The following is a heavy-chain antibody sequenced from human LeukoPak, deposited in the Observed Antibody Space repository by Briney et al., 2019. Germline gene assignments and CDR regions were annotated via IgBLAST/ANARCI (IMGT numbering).Heavy chain of an antibody. V-gene: IGHV3-21*01. CDR3: ARVPGIAAAGTL. CDR1: GFTFNRNA. Sequence: GGSLRLSCAASGFTFNRNAISWVRQAPGKGLEWVSTIGGSGDKTFYADSVKGRFTISRDNAKNSLYLQMNSLRAEDTAVYYCARVPGIAAAGTLGGQGTLVTVSS. J-gene: IGHJ4*02. CDR2: IGGSGDKT. D-gene: IGHD6-13*01.